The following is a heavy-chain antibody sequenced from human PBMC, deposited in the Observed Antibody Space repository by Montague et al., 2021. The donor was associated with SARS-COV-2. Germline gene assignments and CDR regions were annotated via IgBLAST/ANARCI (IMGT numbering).Heavy chain of an antibody. V-gene: IGHV4-39*01. Sequence: SETLSLTCSVSGGSISSTSFFWAWIRQPPGKGLEWVGSMYSSGTTYYNPSLKSRVTISGDTSRNQLSVRLSSVTAADTAVYYCARSTSGGFIYWGQGTLVTVSS. CDR3: ARSTSGGFIY. D-gene: IGHD6-19*01. CDR2: MYSSGTT. J-gene: IGHJ4*02. CDR1: GGSISSTSFF.